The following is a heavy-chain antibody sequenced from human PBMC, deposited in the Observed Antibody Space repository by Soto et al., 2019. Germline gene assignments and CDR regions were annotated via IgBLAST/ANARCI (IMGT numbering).Heavy chain of an antibody. J-gene: IGHJ3*02. Sequence: GGSLRLSCIGSGFTFSHYSINWVRQTPGKGLEWVSSISKSSSIISQADSVKGRFTISRDNAQNSVYLHMDSLRAEDTGIYYCARDAHGASEGAFDIWGQGTMVTVSS. CDR2: ISKSSSII. V-gene: IGHV3-21*01. CDR1: GFTFSHYS. D-gene: IGHD2-8*01. CDR3: ARDAHGASEGAFDI.